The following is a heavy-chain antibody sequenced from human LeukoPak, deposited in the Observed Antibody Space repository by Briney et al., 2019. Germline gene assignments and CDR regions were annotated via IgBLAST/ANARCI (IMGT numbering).Heavy chain of an antibody. CDR2: IYWDDDK. J-gene: IGHJ5*02. CDR3: AHRMQHAFGP. Sequence: SGPTLVKPTQTLTLTCTFSGSSLSTRGVAVGWIRQPPGKALEWLALIYWDDDKRYSPSLKSRLTITKDTSKNQVVLTMTNMDPVDTATYYCAHRMQHAFGPWGQGTLVSVSS. V-gene: IGHV2-5*02. CDR1: GSSLSTRGVA.